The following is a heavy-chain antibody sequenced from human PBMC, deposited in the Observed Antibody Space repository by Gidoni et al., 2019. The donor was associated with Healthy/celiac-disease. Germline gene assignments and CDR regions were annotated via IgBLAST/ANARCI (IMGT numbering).Heavy chain of an antibody. J-gene: IGHJ5*02. D-gene: IGHD6-13*01. CDR3: ARGIAAASRWFDP. Sequence: QVQLQESGPGLVKPSGTLSLTCAVPGGSISSSNWWSWVRQPPGKVLGWSGEFYHSGSTNYNPSIKSRATISVDKNKNQFSLKLSAVTAADTAVYCCARGIAAASRWFDPWGQGTLVTVSS. CDR2: FYHSGST. CDR1: GGSISSSNW. V-gene: IGHV4-4*01.